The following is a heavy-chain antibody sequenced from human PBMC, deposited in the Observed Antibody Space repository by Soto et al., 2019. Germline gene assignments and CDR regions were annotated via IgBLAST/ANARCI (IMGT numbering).Heavy chain of an antibody. CDR3: VSHTRYCSGGSCYPYYFDF. Sequence: SETLSLTCTVSGGSISSSSYYWAWIRQPPGKGLERIGSIYYSGSTYYNPSLKSRVTISVDTSKNQFSLKLSSVTAADTAVYYCVSHTRYCSGGSCYPYYFDFWGHGTLVTVSS. D-gene: IGHD2-15*01. CDR1: GGSISSSSYY. J-gene: IGHJ4*01. V-gene: IGHV4-39*01. CDR2: IYYSGST.